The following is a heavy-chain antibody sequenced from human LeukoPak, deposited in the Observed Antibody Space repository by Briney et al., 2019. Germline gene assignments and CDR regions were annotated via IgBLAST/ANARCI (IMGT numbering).Heavy chain of an antibody. D-gene: IGHD3-22*01. CDR2: IKQDGSEK. CDR3: ARDPSNYYDSSGYHAGAFDI. V-gene: IGHV3-7*01. Sequence: PGGSLRLSCAASGFMLSSYWMSWVHQAPGKGLEWVANIKQDGSEKYYVDSVKGRFTISRDNAKNSLYLQMNSLRAEDTAVYYCARDPSNYYDSSGYHAGAFDIWGQGTMVTVSS. J-gene: IGHJ3*02. CDR1: GFMLSSYW.